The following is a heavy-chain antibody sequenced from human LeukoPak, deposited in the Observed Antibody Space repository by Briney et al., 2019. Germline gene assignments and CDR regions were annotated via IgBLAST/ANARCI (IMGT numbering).Heavy chain of an antibody. CDR2: IWYDGSNK. Sequence: GGSLRLSCAASGFTFSSYAMHWVRQAPGKGLEWVAVIWYDGSNKYYADSVKGRFTISRDNSKNTLYLQMNSLRAEDTAVYYCARVRYSSGSNTLFDYWGQGTLVTVSS. J-gene: IGHJ4*02. CDR3: ARVRYSSGSNTLFDY. CDR1: GFTFSSYA. D-gene: IGHD6-19*01. V-gene: IGHV3-33*08.